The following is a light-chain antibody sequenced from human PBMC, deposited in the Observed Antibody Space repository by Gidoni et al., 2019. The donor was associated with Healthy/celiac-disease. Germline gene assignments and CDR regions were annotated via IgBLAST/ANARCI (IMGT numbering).Light chain of an antibody. CDR2: GAS. Sequence: EIVLTQSPGTLSLSPGERATLSCRASQSVRSSYLAWYQQKPGQAPRLLIYGASSRATGIPDRFSGSGSGTDFTLTTSRLEPEDFAVYYCQQYGSTYTFXQXTKLEIK. CDR1: QSVRSSY. J-gene: IGKJ2*01. V-gene: IGKV3-20*01. CDR3: QQYGSTYT.